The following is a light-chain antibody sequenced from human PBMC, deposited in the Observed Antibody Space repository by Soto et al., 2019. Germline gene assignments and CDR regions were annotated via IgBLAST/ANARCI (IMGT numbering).Light chain of an antibody. J-gene: IGLJ1*01. V-gene: IGLV2-14*01. CDR1: SSDVGAYNY. Sequence: QSALTQPASVSGSPGQSITISCTGTSSDVGAYNYVSWYQQHPGKAPKVMIYEVSNRPSGVSNRFSGSKSGNTASLTISGLQAEDEADNYCSSYIERSNPYVLGTGTKLTV. CDR2: EVS. CDR3: SSYIERSNPYV.